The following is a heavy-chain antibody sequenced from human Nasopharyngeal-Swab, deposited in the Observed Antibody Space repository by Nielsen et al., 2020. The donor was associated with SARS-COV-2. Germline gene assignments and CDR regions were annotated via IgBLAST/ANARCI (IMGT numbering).Heavy chain of an antibody. Sequence: GESLKISCAASGFTFSSYDMHWVRQATGKGLEWVSAIGTAGDTYYPGSVKGRFTLSRENAKNSLYLQLNSLRAGDTAVYYCARGVAATHSRLLRYYYYYYMDVWGKGTTVTVSS. CDR2: IGTAGDT. CDR1: GFTFSSYD. CDR3: ARGVAATHSRLLRYYYYYYMDV. J-gene: IGHJ6*03. V-gene: IGHV3-13*04. D-gene: IGHD2-15*01.